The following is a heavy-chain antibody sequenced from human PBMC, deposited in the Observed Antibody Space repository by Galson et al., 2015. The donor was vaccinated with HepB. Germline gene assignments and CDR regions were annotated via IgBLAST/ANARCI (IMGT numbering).Heavy chain of an antibody. Sequence: SLRLSCAASGFTFSGSAMHWVRQASGKGLEWVGRIRSKANSYATAYAASVKGRFTISRDDSKNTAYLQMNSLKTEDTAVYYCTRLNGIEYWFDPWGQGTLVTVSS. CDR3: TRLNGIEYWFDP. J-gene: IGHJ5*02. V-gene: IGHV3-73*01. CDR1: GFTFSGSA. CDR2: IRSKANSYAT. D-gene: IGHD2-8*01.